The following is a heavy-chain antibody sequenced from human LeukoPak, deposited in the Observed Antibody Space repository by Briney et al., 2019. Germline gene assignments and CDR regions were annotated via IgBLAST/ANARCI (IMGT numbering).Heavy chain of an antibody. Sequence: GRSLRLSCAASGFTLSSYGMHWVRQAPGKGLEWVAVISYDGSNKYYADSVKGRFTISRDNSENTLYLQMNSLRAEDTAVYYCAKDEAGIAAAGTIDYWGQGTLVTVSS. V-gene: IGHV3-30*18. J-gene: IGHJ4*02. CDR2: ISYDGSNK. CDR3: AKDEAGIAAAGTIDY. CDR1: GFTLSSYG. D-gene: IGHD6-13*01.